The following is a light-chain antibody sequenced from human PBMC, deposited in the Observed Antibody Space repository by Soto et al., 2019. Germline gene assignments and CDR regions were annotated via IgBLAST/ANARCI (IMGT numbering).Light chain of an antibody. CDR2: LGS. CDR3: MQALQTPRT. J-gene: IGKJ1*01. V-gene: IGKV2-28*01. CDR1: QSRQHNNGNTL. Sequence: VMTQSPLSLTATPGEPASISCKSSQSRQHNNGNTLLDWYMQKPGQSPQLLIYLGSRRAPGAPDRVSGSGSGTDFTLRSSTVEADDAAICYCMQALQTPRTFGQGTKLEI.